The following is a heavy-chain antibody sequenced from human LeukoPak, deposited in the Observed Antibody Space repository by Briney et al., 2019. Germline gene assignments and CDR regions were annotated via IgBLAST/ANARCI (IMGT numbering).Heavy chain of an antibody. D-gene: IGHD1-26*01. Sequence: SETLSLTCTVSGDSISSYYWSWIRQPPGKGLEWIGYMYYSGSTNYNPSLKSRVTISVDTSKNQFSLKLSSVTAADTAVYYCARGIIVGATWGEYYNCFDPWGQGTLVTVSS. CDR1: GDSISSYY. J-gene: IGHJ5*02. V-gene: IGHV4-59*01. CDR3: ARGIIVGATWGEYYNCFDP. CDR2: MYYSGST.